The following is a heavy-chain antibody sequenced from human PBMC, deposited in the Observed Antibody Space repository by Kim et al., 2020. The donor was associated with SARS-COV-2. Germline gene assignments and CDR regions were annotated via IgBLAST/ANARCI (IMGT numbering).Heavy chain of an antibody. J-gene: IGHJ3*02. CDR3: ARTPSPYSSTWYYDI. V-gene: IGHV4-4*09. D-gene: IGHD6-13*01. Sequence: NPALKIRVTILVDTSKNQFSLKLSSVTAADTAVYYCARTPSPYSSTWYYDIWGQGTMVTVSS.